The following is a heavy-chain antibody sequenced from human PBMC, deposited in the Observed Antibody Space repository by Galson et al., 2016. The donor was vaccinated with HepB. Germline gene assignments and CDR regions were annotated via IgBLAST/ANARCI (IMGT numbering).Heavy chain of an antibody. Sequence: SLRLSCAASGFTFSTYNMNWVRQAPGKGLEWVSSISNSNSYIYYTDSVKGRFTISRDNAKNSLYLQMNSLRAEDTAVYYCARDFEYCSSTSSYKGGLFYYYGMDVWGQGTTVTVSS. CDR3: ARDFEYCSSTSSYKGGLFYYYGMDV. D-gene: IGHD2-2*02. CDR1: GFTFSTYN. CDR2: ISNSNSYI. V-gene: IGHV3-21*01. J-gene: IGHJ6*02.